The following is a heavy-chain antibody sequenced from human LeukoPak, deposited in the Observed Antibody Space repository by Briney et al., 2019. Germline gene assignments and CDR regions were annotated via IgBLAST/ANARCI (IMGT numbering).Heavy chain of an antibody. D-gene: IGHD3-10*01. Sequence: GGSLRLSSAHSRFSFSRYLIHCVRQVPGKGLVWVSRIKTDGNVANYTHSLTGRFTISRDNDKNTLFLQMNSLRVEDTAVYYCSRDLAYGSGSLDNWGQGTLVTVSS. V-gene: IGHV3-74*01. CDR1: RFSFSRYL. CDR2: IKTDGNVA. CDR3: SRDLAYGSGSLDN. J-gene: IGHJ4*02.